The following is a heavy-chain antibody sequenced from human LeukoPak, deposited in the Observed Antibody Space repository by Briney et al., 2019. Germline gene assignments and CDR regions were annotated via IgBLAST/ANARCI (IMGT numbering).Heavy chain of an antibody. V-gene: IGHV3-7*01. CDR3: ARDLSTTSPAGVSF. D-gene: IGHD4-17*01. Sequence: EPGGSLRLSCTASGFSFSNHYMRWIRQAPGKGLEWVANINEDGSNKWHLGSVKGRFTVSRDNAKNSLYLQMNSLRPEDTALYYCARDLSTTSPAGVSFWGQGTLVTVSS. J-gene: IGHJ1*01. CDR1: GFSFSNHY. CDR2: INEDGSNK.